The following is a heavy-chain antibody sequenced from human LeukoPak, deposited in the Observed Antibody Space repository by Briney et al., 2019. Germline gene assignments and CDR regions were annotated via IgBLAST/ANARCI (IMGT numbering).Heavy chain of an antibody. CDR1: VYTFTAYH. CDR3: ARDPSDGYDFWSGNPRGYYYYGMDA. Sequence: ALVKVSFTASVYTFTAYHMHWVRQAPGQGLEWMGWINCNSGGTKYAQKFQDRVIMTRDTSISTAYMELSGLTSDDTAVYYCARDPSDGYDFWSGNPRGYYYYGMDAWGQGTTVTVSS. V-gene: IGHV1-2*02. J-gene: IGHJ6*02. D-gene: IGHD3-3*01. CDR2: INCNSGGT.